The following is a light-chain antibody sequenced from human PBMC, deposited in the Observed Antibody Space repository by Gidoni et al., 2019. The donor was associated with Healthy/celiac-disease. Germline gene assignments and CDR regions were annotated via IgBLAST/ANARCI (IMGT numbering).Light chain of an antibody. V-gene: IGLV3-1*01. J-gene: IGLJ2*01. Sequence: SSDLTQPPSVSVSPGQTASITCSGDKLGDKYAGRYQQKPGKSPVLVIYQDSKRPAGIPERVSGSNSGNTATLTISGTQAMDEADYYWQAWDSRIVVFGGGTKLTVL. CDR2: QDS. CDR1: KLGDKY. CDR3: QAWDSRIVV.